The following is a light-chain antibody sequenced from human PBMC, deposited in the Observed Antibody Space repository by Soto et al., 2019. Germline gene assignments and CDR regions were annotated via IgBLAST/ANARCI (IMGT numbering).Light chain of an antibody. CDR1: QSVSSNY. CDR2: GAS. CDR3: QQYGSSPTWT. Sequence: LTQSPCTLSLSPGERATLSCRASQSVSSNYLAWYQQKPGQAPRLLIYGASTRATGIPDRLSGSGSGTDFTLTISRLEPDDSAVYYCQQYGSSPTWTFGQGTKVDIK. J-gene: IGKJ1*01. V-gene: IGKV3-20*01.